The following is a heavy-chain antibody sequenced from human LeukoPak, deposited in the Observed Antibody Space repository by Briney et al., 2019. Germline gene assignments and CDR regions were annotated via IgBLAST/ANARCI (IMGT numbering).Heavy chain of an antibody. J-gene: IGHJ3*02. CDR1: GGSISNNAYY. Sequence: ASETLSLTCTVSGGSISNNAYYWGWIRQSPGKRLEWIGIIYYTGSTSYTPSLQSRVTISVDTSKNQFSLKLSSVTAADTAVYYCVNLDYDRAFDIWGQGTMVTVSS. D-gene: IGHD3-22*01. V-gene: IGHV4-39*01. CDR3: VNLDYDRAFDI. CDR2: IYYTGST.